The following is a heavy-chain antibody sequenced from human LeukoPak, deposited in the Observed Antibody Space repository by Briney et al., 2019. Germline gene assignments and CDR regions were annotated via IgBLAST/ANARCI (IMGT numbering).Heavy chain of an antibody. CDR1: GFTFSNYG. V-gene: IGHV3-23*01. CDR3: AKDVNYYYYYMDV. Sequence: GGSLRLSCAASGFTFSNYGMNWVRQAPGKGLEWVSGISGGGGSTYYADSVKGRFTISRDNSKNTLYLQMNSLRAEDTAVYYCAKDVNYYYYYMDVWGKGTTVTISS. CDR2: ISGGGGST. J-gene: IGHJ6*03.